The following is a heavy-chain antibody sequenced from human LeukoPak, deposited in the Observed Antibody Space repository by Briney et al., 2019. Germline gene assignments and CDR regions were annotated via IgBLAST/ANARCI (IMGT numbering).Heavy chain of an antibody. CDR2: IYSGGST. CDR3: ARGPGIAVAGPGYFQH. D-gene: IGHD6-19*01. V-gene: IGHV3-53*01. J-gene: IGHJ1*01. CDR1: GFTVSSNY. Sequence: PGGSLRLSCAASGFTVSSNYMSWVRQAPGKGLEWVSVIYSGGSTYYADSVKGRFTISRDNSKNTLYLQMNSLRAEDTAVYYCARGPGIAVAGPGYFQHWGQGTLVTVSS.